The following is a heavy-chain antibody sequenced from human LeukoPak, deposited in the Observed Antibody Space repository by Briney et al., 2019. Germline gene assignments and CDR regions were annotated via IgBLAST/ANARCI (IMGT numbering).Heavy chain of an antibody. CDR1: GFTFSSCS. V-gene: IGHV3-21*01. CDR3: ARPPMVRGGSTSGGYSYYMDV. Sequence: GGSLRLSCAASGFTFSSCSMNWVRQAPGKGLEWVSSISSSSSYIYYADSVKGRFTISRDNAKNSLYLQMNSLRAEDTAVYYCARPPMVRGGSTSGGYSYYMDVWGKGTTVTVSS. J-gene: IGHJ6*03. D-gene: IGHD3-10*01. CDR2: ISSSSSYI.